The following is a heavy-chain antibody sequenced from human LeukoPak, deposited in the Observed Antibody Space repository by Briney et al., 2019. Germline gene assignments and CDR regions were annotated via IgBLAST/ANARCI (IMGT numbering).Heavy chain of an antibody. CDR3: ARSNDYYDSSGYWLDP. CDR1: GGSISSSSYY. CDR2: IYYSGST. Sequence: SETLSLTCTVSGGSISSSSYYWGWIRQPPGKGLEWIGSIYYSGSTYYNPSLKSRVTISVDTSKNQFSLKLSSVTAADTAVYYCARSNDYYDSSGYWLDPWGQGTLVTVSS. J-gene: IGHJ5*02. D-gene: IGHD3-22*01. V-gene: IGHV4-39*01.